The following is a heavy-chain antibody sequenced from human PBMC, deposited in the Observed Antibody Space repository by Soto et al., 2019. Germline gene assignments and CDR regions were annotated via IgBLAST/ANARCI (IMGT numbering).Heavy chain of an antibody. Sequence: QVQLVESGGGVVQPGRSLRLSCAASGFTFSSYGRHWVRQAPGKGLEWVAVISYDGSNKYDADSVKGRFTISRDNSKNTLYLQMNSLRAEDTAVYYCAIGYSGYDSSFDYWGQGTLVTVSS. V-gene: IGHV3-30*03. D-gene: IGHD5-12*01. CDR2: ISYDGSNK. CDR3: AIGYSGYDSSFDY. J-gene: IGHJ4*02. CDR1: GFTFSSYG.